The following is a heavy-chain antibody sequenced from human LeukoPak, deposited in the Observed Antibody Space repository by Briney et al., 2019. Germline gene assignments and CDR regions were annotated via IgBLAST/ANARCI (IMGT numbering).Heavy chain of an antibody. CDR2: IIPILGIA. J-gene: IGHJ4*02. CDR3: ARGRYYDILTGYLYYFDY. V-gene: IGHV1-69*04. CDR1: GGTFSSYA. D-gene: IGHD3-9*01. Sequence: ASVKVSCKASGGTFSSYAISWVRQAPGQGLEWMGRIIPILGIANYAQKFQGRVTITADKSTSTAYMELSSLRSEDTAVYYCARGRYYDILTGYLYYFDYWGQGTLVTVSP.